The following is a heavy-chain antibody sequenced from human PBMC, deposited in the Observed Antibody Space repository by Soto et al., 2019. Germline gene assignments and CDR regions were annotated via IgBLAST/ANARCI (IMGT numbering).Heavy chain of an antibody. CDR1: GGTFKTYT. CDR3: ATWRTYSGSYCFDY. D-gene: IGHD1-26*01. Sequence: QVQLVQSGAELTKPGSSVNVSCAASGGTFKTYTINWVRQAPGQGMEWIGQIIPMYDSANYAQRIQGRVPISADKSTNMAYMELSGLRSEETALYYCATWRTYSGSYCFDYGGQGTLVSVSS. CDR2: IIPMYDSA. V-gene: IGHV1-69*06. J-gene: IGHJ4*02.